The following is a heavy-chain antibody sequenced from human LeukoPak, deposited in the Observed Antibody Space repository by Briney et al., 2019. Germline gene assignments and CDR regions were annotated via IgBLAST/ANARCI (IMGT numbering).Heavy chain of an antibody. V-gene: IGHV4-4*07. Sequence: SETLSLTCTVSGGSISSYYWSWIRQPAGKGLEWIGRIYTSGSTNYNPSLKSRVTMSVDTSKNQFSLKLSSVTAADTAVYYCARVHCSSTSCYGARYYYYMDVWGKGTTVTVSS. CDR3: ARVHCSSTSCYGARYYYYMDV. CDR1: GGSISSYY. J-gene: IGHJ6*03. CDR2: IYTSGST. D-gene: IGHD2-2*01.